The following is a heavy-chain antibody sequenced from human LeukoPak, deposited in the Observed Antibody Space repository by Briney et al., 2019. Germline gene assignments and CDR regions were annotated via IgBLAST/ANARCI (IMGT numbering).Heavy chain of an antibody. D-gene: IGHD6-6*01. Sequence: SETLSLTCSVSGGSISSYYWSWIRQPAGKGLEWIGRVYGSGSTNYNPSLKSRVTMSVDTSKNQFSLNLSSVTAADTAVYYCARVGLAAPTYYYYMDVWGKGTTVTVSS. CDR2: VYGSGST. V-gene: IGHV4-4*07. J-gene: IGHJ6*03. CDR1: GGSISSYY. CDR3: ARVGLAAPTYYYYMDV.